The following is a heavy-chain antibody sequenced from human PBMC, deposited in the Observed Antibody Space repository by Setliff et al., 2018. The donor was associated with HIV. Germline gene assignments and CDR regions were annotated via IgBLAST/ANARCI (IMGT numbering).Heavy chain of an antibody. J-gene: IGHJ4*02. D-gene: IGHD5-12*01. V-gene: IGHV4-59*02. CDR3: ARSTPSVGYISEH. CDR2: IDNSGNT. CDR1: GFSVKSAFY. Sequence: SETLSLTCTVSGFSVKSAFYWGWIRQTPGEGLEWIGYIDNSGNTNYSPSLKSRITISRDTSKNQFPLKLNSVTAADAAVYYCARSTPSVGYISEHWGQGTLVTVSS.